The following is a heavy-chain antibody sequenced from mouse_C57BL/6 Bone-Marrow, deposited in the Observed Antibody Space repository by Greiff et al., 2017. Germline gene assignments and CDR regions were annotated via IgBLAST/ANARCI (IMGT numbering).Heavy chain of an antibody. J-gene: IGHJ1*03. Sequence: QVQLQQPGTELVKPGASVKLSCKASGYTFTSYWMHWVKQRPGQGLEWIGNINPSNGGTNYNEKFKSKATLTVDKSSSTAYMRLSSLTSEDSAVYYCARPTVAYWYFDVWGTGTTVTVSS. CDR1: GYTFTSYW. D-gene: IGHD1-1*01. V-gene: IGHV1-53*01. CDR3: ARPTVAYWYFDV. CDR2: INPSNGGT.